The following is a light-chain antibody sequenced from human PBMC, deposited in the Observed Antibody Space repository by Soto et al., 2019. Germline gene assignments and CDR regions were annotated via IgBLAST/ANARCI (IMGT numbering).Light chain of an antibody. CDR1: QNILYN. CDR3: QQYSSWPRT. J-gene: IGKJ1*01. CDR2: GAS. Sequence: EIVLTQSPATLSVSPGGRATLSCRASQNILYNLAWYQQKPGQAPRLLVYGASTRATDAPPRFRGSGSGTEFSLTISSLQSEDVATYFCQQYSSWPRTFGQGSRVEIK. V-gene: IGKV3-15*01.